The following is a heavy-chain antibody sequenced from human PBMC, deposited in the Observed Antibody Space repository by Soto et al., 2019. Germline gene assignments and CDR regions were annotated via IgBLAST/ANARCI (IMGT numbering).Heavy chain of an antibody. CDR3: ARDRHTVTLGGY. CDR2: ISAYNGNT. Sequence: ASVKVSCKASGYTFTSYGIIWVRQAPGQGLEWMGWISAYNGNTNYAQKLQGRVTMTTDTSTSTAYMELRSLRSDDTAVYYCARDRHTVTLGGYWGQGTLVTVSS. V-gene: IGHV1-18*01. CDR1: GYTFTSYG. D-gene: IGHD4-4*01. J-gene: IGHJ4*02.